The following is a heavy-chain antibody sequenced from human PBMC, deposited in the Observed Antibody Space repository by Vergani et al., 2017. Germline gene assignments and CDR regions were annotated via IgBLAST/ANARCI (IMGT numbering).Heavy chain of an antibody. D-gene: IGHD2-8*02. CDR3: VRTEYCTGIACNTRFDS. CDR2: IDEYGNRA. CDR1: GFSFNTYW. Sequence: EVQLVESGGGSVQSGGSLRLSCVASGFSFNTYWMHWVRQVPGKGLMWVAHIDEYGNRATYGDFETGRFTISRDNAKNTVFLQKNNLRADDAGVYYCVRTEYCTGIACNTRFDSWGQGALVTVSS. V-gene: IGHV3-74*03. J-gene: IGHJ5*01.